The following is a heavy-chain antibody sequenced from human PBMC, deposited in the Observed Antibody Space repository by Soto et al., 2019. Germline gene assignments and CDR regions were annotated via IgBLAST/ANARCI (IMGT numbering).Heavy chain of an antibody. Sequence: ASVKVSCKASGYSFTTYNIHWVRQAPGQGLEWMGVVNPSSGTTSYAQKFQGRVTMTRDTSTSTVYMELSSLRSQDAAVYYCATWLRRMASIGNYYYGMDVWGQGTAVTVSS. CDR3: ATWLRRMASIGNYYYGMDV. D-gene: IGHD3-16*01. J-gene: IGHJ6*02. CDR2: VNPSSGTT. CDR1: GYSFTTYN. V-gene: IGHV1-46*01.